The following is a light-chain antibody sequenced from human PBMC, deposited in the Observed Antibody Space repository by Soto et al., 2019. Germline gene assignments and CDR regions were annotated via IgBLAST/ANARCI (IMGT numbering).Light chain of an antibody. CDR3: SSYTRDNTVV. CDR2: EVS. V-gene: IGLV2-14*01. CDR1: SSDVGGYNY. J-gene: IGLJ2*01. Sequence: QSALTQPASVSGSPGQSITISCTGTSSDVGGYNYVSWYQQHPGKAPKIIIYEVSNRPSGVSNRFSGSKSGITASLTISGLQAEDETDYYCSSYTRDNTVVFGGGTKVTVL.